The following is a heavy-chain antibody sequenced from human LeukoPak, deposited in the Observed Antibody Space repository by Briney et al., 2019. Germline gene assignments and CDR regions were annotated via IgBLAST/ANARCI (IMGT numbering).Heavy chain of an antibody. V-gene: IGHV4-34*01. D-gene: IGHD3-10*01. CDR3: ARFGDGTGNAFDI. CDR2: INHSGST. CDR1: GGSFSGYY. J-gene: IGHJ3*02. Sequence: SETLSLTCAVYGGSFSGYYWSWIRQPPGKGLEWIGEINHSGSTNYNPSLKSRVTISVDTSKNQFSLKLSSVTAADTAVYYCARFGDGTGNAFDIWGQGTMVTVSS.